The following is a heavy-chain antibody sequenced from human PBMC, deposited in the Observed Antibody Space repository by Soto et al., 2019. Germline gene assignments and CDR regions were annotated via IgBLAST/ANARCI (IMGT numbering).Heavy chain of an antibody. CDR1: GDSITSNYW. J-gene: IGHJ6*02. V-gene: IGHV4-4*02. CDR2: IYNSGST. D-gene: IGHD4-17*01. CDR3: ARRGTTAARNGMDV. Sequence: SETLSLTCVVSGDSITSNYWWTWVRQPPGKGLEWIGEIYNSGSTHYKPSLSSRVTISIDESKNKISLSLSSVTAADTAMYFCARRGTTAARNGMDVWGQGTTVTVSS.